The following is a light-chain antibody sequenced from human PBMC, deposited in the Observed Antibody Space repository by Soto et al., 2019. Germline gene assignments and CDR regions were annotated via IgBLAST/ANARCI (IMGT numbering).Light chain of an antibody. Sequence: QSALTQPASVSGSPGQSFTISCTGTSSDVGGYNYVSWYQQHPGKAPKLMIYEVSNRPSGVSNRFSGSKSGNTASLTISGLQAEDEADYYCSSYTSSSISYVFGTGTKLTVL. CDR2: EVS. CDR1: SSDVGGYNY. CDR3: SSYTSSSISYV. J-gene: IGLJ1*01. V-gene: IGLV2-14*01.